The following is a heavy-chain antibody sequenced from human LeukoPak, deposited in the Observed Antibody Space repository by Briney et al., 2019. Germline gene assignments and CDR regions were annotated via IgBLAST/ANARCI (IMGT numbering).Heavy chain of an antibody. CDR1: GDSVSIYY. J-gene: IGHJ4*02. Sequence: SETLSLTCTVSGDSVSIYYWSWIRQPPGKGLEWIGYIYYRGNSNYNPSLKSRVTMAVDTSKNQFSLKVSSVAAADTAVYYCARAGNNWSFDYWGQGTLVTVSS. CDR2: IYYRGNS. V-gene: IGHV4-59*02. CDR3: ARAGNNWSFDY. D-gene: IGHD1-1*01.